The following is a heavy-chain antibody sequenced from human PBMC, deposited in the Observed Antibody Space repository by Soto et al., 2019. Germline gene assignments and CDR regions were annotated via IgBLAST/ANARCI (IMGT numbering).Heavy chain of an antibody. CDR2: ISYDGSNK. V-gene: IGHV3-30-3*01. J-gene: IGHJ6*02. Sequence: TGGSRRLSCAASGFTFSSYAMHWVRQAPGKGLEWVAVISYDGSNKYYADSVKGRFTISRDNSKNTLYLQMNSLRAEDTAVYYCAREYSSGWDHYYYYGMDVWGQGTTVTVSS. CDR3: AREYSSGWDHYYYYGMDV. CDR1: GFTFSSYA. D-gene: IGHD6-19*01.